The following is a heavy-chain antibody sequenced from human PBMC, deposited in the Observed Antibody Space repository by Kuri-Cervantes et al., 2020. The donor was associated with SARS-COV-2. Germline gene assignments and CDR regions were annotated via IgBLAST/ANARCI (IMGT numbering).Heavy chain of an antibody. J-gene: IGHJ4*02. CDR1: GYTFTSYG. D-gene: IGHD2-2*02. CDR2: TSAYNGNT. Sequence: ASVQVSCKASGYTFTSYGISWFRQAPGQGLEWMGWTSAYNGNTNYAQKLQGRVTMSTDTSTSTAYMELSSLRSEDTAVYYCARDLGGVPAAIMWGQGTLVTVSS. V-gene: IGHV1-18*01. CDR3: ARDLGGVPAAIM.